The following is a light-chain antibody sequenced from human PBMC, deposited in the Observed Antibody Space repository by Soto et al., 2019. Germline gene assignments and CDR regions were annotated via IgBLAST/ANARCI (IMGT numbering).Light chain of an antibody. V-gene: IGLV2-23*01. CDR3: CSYAGSSTPVV. CDR2: GGN. J-gene: IGLJ2*01. CDR1: SSDVGSYNL. Sequence: QSVLTQPASVSGSPGQSITISCTGTSSDVGSYNLVSWYQQHPGKAPKLMIYGGNKRPSGVSNRFSGSKSGNTASLTISGLQAEDEADYYCCSYAGSSTPVVFGGGTKVTVL.